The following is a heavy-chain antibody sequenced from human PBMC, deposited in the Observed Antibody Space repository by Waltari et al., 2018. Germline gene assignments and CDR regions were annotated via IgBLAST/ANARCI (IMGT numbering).Heavy chain of an antibody. CDR1: GFTVSSNY. D-gene: IGHD3-10*01. Sequence: ELQLVETGGGLIQPGGSLRLSCAASGFTVSSNYMSWVRQAPGKGLEWVSVIYSGGSTYYAASVKGRFTISRDNSKNTLYLQMNSLRAEDTAVYYCARELRGLLDYWGQGTLVTVSS. J-gene: IGHJ4*02. CDR3: ARELRGLLDY. V-gene: IGHV3-53*02. CDR2: IYSGGST.